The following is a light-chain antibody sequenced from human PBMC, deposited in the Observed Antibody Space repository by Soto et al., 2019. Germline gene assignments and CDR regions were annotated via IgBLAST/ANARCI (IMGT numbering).Light chain of an antibody. CDR3: QKSYKMPS. V-gene: IGKV1-39*01. CDR2: ATS. Sequence: EIPLTQSPSSLAASVGDRLTLTCRASRNVSIYLNWYQHKPGKGPTLLIHATSNLQIGVPSRFSGSGSGTEFTLTTSSLEPEDFGTYYCQKSYKMPSFGQGTRLEIK. CDR1: RNVSIY. J-gene: IGKJ5*01.